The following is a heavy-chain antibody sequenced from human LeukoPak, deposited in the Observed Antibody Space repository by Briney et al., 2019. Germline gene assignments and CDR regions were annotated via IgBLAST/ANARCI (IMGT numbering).Heavy chain of an antibody. D-gene: IGHD3-22*01. CDR1: GFTFSIYA. V-gene: IGHV3-23*01. J-gene: IGHJ4*02. CDR2: ISGSGDST. CDR3: AKVPRYYYDSSGYYFDY. Sequence: QSGGSLRLSCAASGFTFSIYAMSWVRQAPGKGLEWVSAISGSGDSTYYADSVKGRFTISRDNSKNTLYLQMNSLRAEDTAVYYCAKVPRYYYDSSGYYFDYWGQGTLVTVSS.